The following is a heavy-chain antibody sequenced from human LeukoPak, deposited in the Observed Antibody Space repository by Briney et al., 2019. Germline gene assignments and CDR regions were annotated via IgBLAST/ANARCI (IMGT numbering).Heavy chain of an antibody. D-gene: IGHD5-24*01. Sequence: GGSLRLSCAASGFSFDDYGMSWVRQAPGKGLEWVSRINWNGGSRGYAESVKGRFTISRDNAKKSLYLQMNSLRAEDTAVYYCARGDGYINHFFDYWSQGTLVTVSS. V-gene: IGHV3-20*04. CDR1: GFSFDDYG. CDR3: ARGDGYINHFFDY. J-gene: IGHJ4*02. CDR2: INWNGGSR.